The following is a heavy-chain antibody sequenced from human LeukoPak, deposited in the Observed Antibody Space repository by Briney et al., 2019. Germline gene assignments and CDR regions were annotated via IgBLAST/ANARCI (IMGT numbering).Heavy chain of an antibody. CDR3: AERFAHNDY. D-gene: IGHD3-3*01. CDR1: GFTFSSYA. Sequence: PGGSLRLSCAASGFTFSSYAMSWVRQAPGKGLEWVSAISGSGGSTYYADSVKGRFTISRDNYKNPLYLQMNSLRVEDTAVYYCAERFAHNDYWGQGTLVTVSS. V-gene: IGHV3-23*01. CDR2: ISGSGGST. J-gene: IGHJ4*02.